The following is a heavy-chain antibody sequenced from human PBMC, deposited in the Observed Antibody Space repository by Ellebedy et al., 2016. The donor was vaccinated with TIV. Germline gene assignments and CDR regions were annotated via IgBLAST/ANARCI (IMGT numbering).Heavy chain of an antibody. Sequence: AASVKVSCKASGGTFSSFAINWVRQAPGQGLEWMGGIIPVFGTTNYAQRFQGRLTITADESTRTAHMELTSLRSEDTAVYYCARVAAHDYDVFFYGMDVWGQGTTVTVSS. D-gene: IGHD3-9*01. CDR1: GGTFSSFA. CDR3: ARVAAHDYDVFFYGMDV. CDR2: IIPVFGTT. J-gene: IGHJ6*02. V-gene: IGHV1-69*13.